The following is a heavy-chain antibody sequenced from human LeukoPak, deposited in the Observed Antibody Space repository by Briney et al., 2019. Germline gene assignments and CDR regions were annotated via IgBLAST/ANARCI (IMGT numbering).Heavy chain of an antibody. V-gene: IGHV3-7*01. CDR3: AREVWLRPDYFDY. J-gene: IGHJ4*02. CDR2: IKQEGSGK. CDR1: GFNFSSYW. D-gene: IGHD5-12*01. Sequence: GGSLRLSCAASGFNFSSYWMSWLRQAPGQGQEWVAIIKQEGSGKYYVDSVKGQFTISRDNAKNSLYLQMNSLRAEDTAVYYCAREVWLRPDYFDYWGQGTLVTVSS.